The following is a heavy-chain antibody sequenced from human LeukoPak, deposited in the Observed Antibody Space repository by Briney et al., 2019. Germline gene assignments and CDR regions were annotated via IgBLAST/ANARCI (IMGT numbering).Heavy chain of an antibody. Sequence: GGSLRLSCAVSGFTFSSHAMTWVRQAPGKGLEWVSGISIGDSTFYADSVKGRFTISRDKSKNTLYLQMNSLRAEDTAVYYCAIEILPNDYWGQGTLVTVSS. CDR1: GFTFSSHA. V-gene: IGHV3-23*01. CDR3: AIEILPNDY. J-gene: IGHJ4*02. CDR2: ISIGDST.